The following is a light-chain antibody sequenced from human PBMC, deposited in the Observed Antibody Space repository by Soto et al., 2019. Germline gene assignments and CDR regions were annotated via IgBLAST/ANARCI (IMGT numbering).Light chain of an antibody. J-gene: IGKJ4*01. CDR3: QPYGGSPRVS. CDR1: QTVSDNY. V-gene: IGKV3-20*01. Sequence: EIVLTQSPGALSLSPGERATLSCRASQTVSDNYLAWYQQKPGQAPRLLIYGASTRATGIPDRFSGSGSGTDFLLTISRLEPEDFAVSYCQPYGGSPRVSFGGGTKVEIK. CDR2: GAS.